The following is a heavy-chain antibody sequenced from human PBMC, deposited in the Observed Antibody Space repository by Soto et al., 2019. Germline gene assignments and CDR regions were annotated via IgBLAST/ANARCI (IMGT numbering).Heavy chain of an antibody. CDR1: GASVSHGY. CDR3: ARIYYDSTGFAVDP. D-gene: IGHD3-22*01. V-gene: IGHV4-59*02. J-gene: IGHJ5*02. CDR2: MYFGGSF. Sequence: QMQLQASGPGLVKPSETLSLTCNVSGASVSHGYWSWIRQPPGKGLEWIGWMYFGGSFNYNPSLTSRPTISVETSKNQFSRKLTSVTATDTAVYYCARIYYDSTGFAVDPWGQGTLVTVSS.